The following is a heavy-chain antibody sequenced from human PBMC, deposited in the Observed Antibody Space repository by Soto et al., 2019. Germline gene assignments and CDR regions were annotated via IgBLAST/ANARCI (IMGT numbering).Heavy chain of an antibody. CDR2: INAGNGNT. CDR1: GYTFTSYA. Sequence: ASVKVSCKASGYTFTSYAMHWVRQAPGQRLEWMGWINAGNGNTKYSQKFQGRVTITRDTSASTAYMELSSLRSEDTAVYYCASTVVPAAPYSYYYGMDVWGQGTTVTVSS. D-gene: IGHD2-2*01. CDR3: ASTVVPAAPYSYYYGMDV. J-gene: IGHJ6*02. V-gene: IGHV1-3*01.